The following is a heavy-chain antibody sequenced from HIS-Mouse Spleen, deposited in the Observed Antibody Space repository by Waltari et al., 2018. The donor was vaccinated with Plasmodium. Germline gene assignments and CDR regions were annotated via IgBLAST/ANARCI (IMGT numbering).Heavy chain of an antibody. D-gene: IGHD3-3*01. CDR3: ARVTSSGVYWYFDL. V-gene: IGHV4-34*01. CDR1: GGSFSGYY. Sequence: QVQLQQWGAGLLKPSETLSLTCAVYGGSFSGYYWSWIRQHPGKGLEWFGEINHSGRTNYNPSLKSRVTIAVDTSKNPFSLRLSAVTASDTAVYYCARVTSSGVYWYFDLWGRGTLVTVSS. CDR2: INHSGRT. J-gene: IGHJ2*01.